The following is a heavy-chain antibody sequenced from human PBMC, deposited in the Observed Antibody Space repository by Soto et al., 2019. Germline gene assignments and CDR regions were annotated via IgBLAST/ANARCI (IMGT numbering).Heavy chain of an antibody. CDR2: INPNSGGT. V-gene: IGHV1-2*04. J-gene: IGHJ3*02. CDR3: ARDAFSGYGPNDAFDI. D-gene: IGHD5-12*01. Sequence: GASVKVSCKASGYTFTGYYMHWVRQAPGQGLEWMGWINPNSGGTNYAQKFQGWVTMTRDTSISTAYMELSRLRSDGTAVYYCARDAFSGYGPNDAFDIWGQGTMVTVSS. CDR1: GYTFTGYY.